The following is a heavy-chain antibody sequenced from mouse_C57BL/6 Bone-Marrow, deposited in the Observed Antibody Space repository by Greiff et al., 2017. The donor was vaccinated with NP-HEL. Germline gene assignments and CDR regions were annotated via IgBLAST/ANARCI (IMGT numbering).Heavy chain of an antibody. CDR1: GYAFTNYL. V-gene: IGHV1-54*01. CDR2: INPGSGGT. Sequence: LKESGAELVRPGTSVKVSCKASGYAFTNYLIEWVKQRPGQGLEWIGVINPGSGGTNYNEKFKGKATLTADKSSSTAYMQLSSLTSEDSAVYFCATYGSKEAWFAYWGQGTLVTVSA. CDR3: ATYGSKEAWFAY. J-gene: IGHJ3*01. D-gene: IGHD1-1*01.